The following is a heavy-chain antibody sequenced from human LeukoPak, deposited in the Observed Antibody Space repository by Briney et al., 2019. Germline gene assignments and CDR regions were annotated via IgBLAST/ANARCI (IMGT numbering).Heavy chain of an antibody. J-gene: IGHJ4*02. CDR2: IWYDGSNK. V-gene: IGHV3-33*01. D-gene: IGHD3-16*01. CDR1: GFTFGNHG. CDR3: VRWGTGKILDS. Sequence: PGGSLRLSCAASGFTFGNHGMHWVRQSPGKGLEWMAVIWYDGSNKYYADSVKGRFTISRDNSKNTLYLQMDSLGVEDTAVYYCVRWGTGKILDSWGQGTLVTVSS.